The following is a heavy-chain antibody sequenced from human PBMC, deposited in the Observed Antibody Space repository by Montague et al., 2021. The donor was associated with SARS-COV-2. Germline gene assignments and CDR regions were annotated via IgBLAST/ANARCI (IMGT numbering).Heavy chain of an antibody. D-gene: IGHD2-15*01. CDR1: GGSSSSSNYY. CDR2: MYYSGST. J-gene: IGHJ6*02. Sequence: SETLSLTCTVSGGSSSSSNYYWGWIRQPPGKGLEWIGNMYYSGSTYYNPSLKSRVTISIDTSKNQFSLKLSSVTAADTAVYYCARDDIVLQEVTKGMDVWGQGTTVTVSS. V-gene: IGHV4-39*07. CDR3: ARDDIVLQEVTKGMDV.